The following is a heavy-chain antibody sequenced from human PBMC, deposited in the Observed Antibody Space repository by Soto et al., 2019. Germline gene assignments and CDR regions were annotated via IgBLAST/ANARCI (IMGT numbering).Heavy chain of an antibody. CDR1: GGSISSSNYY. V-gene: IGHV4-39*01. D-gene: IGHD3-3*01. CDR3: ARGNGGITVFGAPGHFDY. CDR2: IYYSGST. J-gene: IGHJ4*02. Sequence: PSETLSLTCTVSGGSISSSNYYWGWIRQPPGKGLEWIGSIYYSGSTYYNPSLKSRVTISVDTSKNQFSLKLSSVSAADTAVYYCARGNGGITVFGAPGHFDYWGQGTQVTVSS.